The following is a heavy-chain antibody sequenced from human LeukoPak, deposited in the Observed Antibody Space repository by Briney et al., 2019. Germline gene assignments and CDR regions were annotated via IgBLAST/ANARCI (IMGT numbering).Heavy chain of an antibody. CDR1: GFSFNDCT. J-gene: IGHJ4*02. Sequence: GGSLRLSCAASGFSFNDCTMNWVRQAPGKGLEWVAVISNDGTTYYIDSVKGRFTISRDNSKNTLCLQMNGLRAEDTAVYFCAKRVINNPFDNWGQGTLVTVSS. V-gene: IGHV3-23*01. CDR3: AKRVINNPFDN. D-gene: IGHD2/OR15-2a*01. CDR2: ISNDGTT.